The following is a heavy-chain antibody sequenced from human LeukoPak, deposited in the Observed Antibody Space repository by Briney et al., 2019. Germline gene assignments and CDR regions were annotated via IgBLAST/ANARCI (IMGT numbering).Heavy chain of an antibody. J-gene: IGHJ6*03. D-gene: IGHD3-22*01. Sequence: SETLSLTCTVSGGSISSGGYYWSWIRQHPGEGLEWIGYIYYSGSTYYNPSLKSRVTISVDTSKNQFSLKLSSVTAADTAVYYCARGHDSSGYNYYYYMDVWGKGTTVTVSS. V-gene: IGHV4-31*03. CDR2: IYYSGST. CDR1: GGSISSGGYY. CDR3: ARGHDSSGYNYYYYMDV.